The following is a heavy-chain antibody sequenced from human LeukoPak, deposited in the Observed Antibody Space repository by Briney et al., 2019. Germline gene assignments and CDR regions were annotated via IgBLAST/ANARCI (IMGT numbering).Heavy chain of an antibody. Sequence: SETLSLTCTVSNYSISSGYYWGWFRQPPGKGLEWIGSMHHSGSTYQTPSLKSRVTMSVDTSKNQFSLRLSSVTAADTAVYYCARDISARYDSWGQGALVTVSS. CDR1: NYSISSGYY. J-gene: IGHJ4*02. V-gene: IGHV4-38-2*02. D-gene: IGHD1-14*01. CDR2: MHHSGST. CDR3: ARDISARYDS.